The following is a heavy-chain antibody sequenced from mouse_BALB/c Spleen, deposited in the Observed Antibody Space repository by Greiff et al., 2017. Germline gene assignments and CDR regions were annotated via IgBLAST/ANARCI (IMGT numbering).Heavy chain of an antibody. CDR2: ISSGGSYT. J-gene: IGHJ2*01. V-gene: IGHV5-6-4*01. CDR1: GFTFSSYT. D-gene: IGHD1-1*01. CDR3: TRDRFITTVVDFDY. Sequence: DVMLVESGGGLVKPGGSLKLSCAASGFTFSSYTMSWVRQTPEKRLEWVATISSGGSYTYYPDSVKGRFTISRDNAKNTLYLQMSSLKSEDTAMYYCTRDRFITTVVDFDYWGQGTTLTVSS.